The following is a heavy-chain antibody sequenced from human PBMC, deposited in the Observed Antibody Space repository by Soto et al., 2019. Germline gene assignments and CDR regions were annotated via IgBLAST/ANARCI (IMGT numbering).Heavy chain of an antibody. J-gene: IGHJ6*03. CDR3: ARSLPGGTIFYMDV. D-gene: IGHD2-2*01. Sequence: QVQLRESGPGVVKPSQTLSLNCHVSSGSVTSGRFFRSWVRQQPGQGLEWIGHIYYSGNTHYNPSLESRVAMSVDISQNQLSLTLTGVTPADSAVYYCARSLPGGTIFYMDVWGAGTPVTVSS. CDR1: SGSVTSGRFF. V-gene: IGHV4-31*02. CDR2: IYYSGNT.